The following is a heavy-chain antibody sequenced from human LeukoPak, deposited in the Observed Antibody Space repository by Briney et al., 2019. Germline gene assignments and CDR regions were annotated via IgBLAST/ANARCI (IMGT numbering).Heavy chain of an antibody. Sequence: SETLSLTCIVSGGSISSYYWSWIRQPPGKGLEWIRYIYYSGSTKYNPSLKSRVTISVDTSKNQFSLNLSSVTAADTAVYYCARGGRLLPLNYWGQGTLVTVSS. V-gene: IGHV4-59*01. J-gene: IGHJ4*02. CDR3: ARGGRLLPLNY. CDR2: IYYSGST. D-gene: IGHD3-22*01. CDR1: GGSISSYY.